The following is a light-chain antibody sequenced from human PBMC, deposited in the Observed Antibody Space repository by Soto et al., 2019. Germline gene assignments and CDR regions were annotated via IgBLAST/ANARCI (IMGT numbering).Light chain of an antibody. CDR3: SSYTSISLYV. Sequence: QSVLTQPASVSGSPGQSITISCTGTSSDVGGYNYVSWYQQHPGKAPKLMIYYVSNRPSGVSNRFSGSKSGNTASLTISGLQAEDEADYYCSSYTSISLYVFGTGTKRTVL. CDR2: YVS. V-gene: IGLV2-14*01. CDR1: SSDVGGYNY. J-gene: IGLJ1*01.